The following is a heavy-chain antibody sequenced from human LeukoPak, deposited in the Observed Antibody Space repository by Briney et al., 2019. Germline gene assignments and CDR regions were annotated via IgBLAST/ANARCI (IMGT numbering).Heavy chain of an antibody. V-gene: IGHV3-20*04. CDR2: INWNGGST. CDR1: GFTFDDYG. J-gene: IGHJ4*02. CDR3: ARDHAFSPDY. Sequence: PGGSLRLSCAASGFTFDDYGMSWVRQAPGKGLEWVSGINWNGGSTGYVDSVKGRFTISRDNSKNTLYLQMNSLRAEDTAVYYCARDHAFSPDYWGQGTLVTVSS. D-gene: IGHD2/OR15-2a*01.